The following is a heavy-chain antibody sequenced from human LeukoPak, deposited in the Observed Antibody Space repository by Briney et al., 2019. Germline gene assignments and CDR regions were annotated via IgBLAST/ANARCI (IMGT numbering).Heavy chain of an antibody. CDR1: GGSFSGYY. D-gene: IGHD3-10*01. J-gene: IGHJ6*02. Sequence: SETLSLTCAVYGGSFSGYYWSWIRQPPGKGLEWIGEINHSGSTNYNPSLTSRVTISVDTSTNQFSLKLSSVTAAETAVYYCARGRVVRRGPAYYGMDVWGQGPTVTVS. CDR3: ARGRVVRRGPAYYGMDV. CDR2: INHSGST. V-gene: IGHV4-34*01.